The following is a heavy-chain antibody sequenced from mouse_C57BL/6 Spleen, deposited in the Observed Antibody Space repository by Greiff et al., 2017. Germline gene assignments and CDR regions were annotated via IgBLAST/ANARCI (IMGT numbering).Heavy chain of an antibody. V-gene: IGHV1-80*01. CDR3: ARRDYYGNYFYYAMDY. J-gene: IGHJ4*01. CDR2: IYPGDGDT. Sequence: VKLQHSGAELVKPGASVKISCKASGYAFSSYWMNWVKQRPGTGLEWIGQIYPGDGDTNYNGKFKGKATLTADKSSSTAYMQLSSLTSEDSAVYFCARRDYYGNYFYYAMDYWGQGTSVTVSS. D-gene: IGHD2-1*01. CDR1: GYAFSSYW.